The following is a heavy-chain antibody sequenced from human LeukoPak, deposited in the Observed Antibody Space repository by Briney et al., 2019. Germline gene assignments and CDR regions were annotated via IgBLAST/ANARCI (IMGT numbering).Heavy chain of an antibody. Sequence: GASVKVSCKASGYTFTSYGISWVRQAPGQGLEWMGLINAYDGSTNYAQKLQGRVTMTTDTYTSTAYMELRSLRSDDTAVYYCARDSSGSSWYDDAFDIWGQGTMVTVSS. CDR2: INAYDGST. V-gene: IGHV1-18*04. J-gene: IGHJ3*02. D-gene: IGHD6-13*01. CDR3: ARDSSGSSWYDDAFDI. CDR1: GYTFTSYG.